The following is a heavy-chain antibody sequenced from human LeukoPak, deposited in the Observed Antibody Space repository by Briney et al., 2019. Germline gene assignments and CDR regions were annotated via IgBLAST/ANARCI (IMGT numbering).Heavy chain of an antibody. CDR3: AISIVGATMDAFDI. V-gene: IGHV1-2*02. CDR1: GYTFTGYY. J-gene: IGHJ3*02. Sequence: ASVKVSCKASGYTFTGYYMHWVRQAPGQGLEWMGWINPNSGGTNYAQKFQGRATMTRDTSISTAYMELSRLRSDDTAVYYCAISIVGATMDAFDIWGQGTMVTVSS. D-gene: IGHD1-26*01. CDR2: INPNSGGT.